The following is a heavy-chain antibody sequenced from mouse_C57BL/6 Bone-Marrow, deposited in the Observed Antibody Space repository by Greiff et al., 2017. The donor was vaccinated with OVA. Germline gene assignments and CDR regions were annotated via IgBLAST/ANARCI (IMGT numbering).Heavy chain of an antibody. CDR1: GYTFTDYE. V-gene: IGHV1-15*01. Sequence: VQLQQSGAELVRPGASVTLSCKASGYTFTDYEMHWVKQTPVHGLEWIGAIDPETGGTAYNQKFKGKAILTADKSSSTAYMELRSLTSEDSAVYYCTRDYYGSSYLRFAYWGQGTLVTVSA. CDR2: IDPETGGT. J-gene: IGHJ3*01. D-gene: IGHD1-1*01. CDR3: TRDYYGSSYLRFAY.